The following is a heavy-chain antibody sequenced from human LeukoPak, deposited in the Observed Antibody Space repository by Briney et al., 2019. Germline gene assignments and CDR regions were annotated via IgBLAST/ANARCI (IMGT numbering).Heavy chain of an antibody. CDR2: INHSGST. D-gene: IGHD3-22*01. CDR1: GGSFSGYY. CDR3: AREKGYYDSSGYYYYYGMDV. V-gene: IGHV4-34*01. J-gene: IGHJ6*02. Sequence: PSETLSLTCAVYGGSFSGYYWSWIRQPPGKGLEWIGEINHSGSTNYNPSLKSRVTISVDTSKNQFSLKLSSVTAADTAVYYCAREKGYYDSSGYYYYYGMDVWGQGTTVTVSS.